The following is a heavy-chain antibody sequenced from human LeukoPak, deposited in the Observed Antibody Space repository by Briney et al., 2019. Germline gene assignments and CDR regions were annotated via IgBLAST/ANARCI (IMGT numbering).Heavy chain of an antibody. D-gene: IGHD4-17*01. J-gene: IGHJ4*02. CDR3: VKMGSGDYVGFDF. Sequence: SDTLSLTCTVSGYSISTSNWWGWIRQPPGEGLEWIGYIHCTGGIYYNPSLKSRVTMSLDASKNQFSVKLTSVTAVDTAVYYCVKMGSGDYVGFDFWGQGTLVTVSS. CDR2: IHCTGGI. V-gene: IGHV4-28*05. CDR1: GYSISTSNW.